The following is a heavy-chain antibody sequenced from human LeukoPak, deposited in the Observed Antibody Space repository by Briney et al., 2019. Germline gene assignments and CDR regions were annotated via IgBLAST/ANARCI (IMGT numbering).Heavy chain of an antibody. J-gene: IGHJ6*03. CDR3: ARTYSSSRAHYYYYYYMGV. V-gene: IGHV3-23*01. CDR1: GFTFSSYE. CDR2: MSGSGGST. Sequence: GGSLRLSCAASGFTFSSYEMNWVRQAPGKGLEWVSAMSGSGGSTYYADSVKGRFTISRDNSKNTLYLQMNSLRAEDTAVYYCARTYSSSRAHYYYYYYMGVWGKGTTVTISS. D-gene: IGHD6-13*01.